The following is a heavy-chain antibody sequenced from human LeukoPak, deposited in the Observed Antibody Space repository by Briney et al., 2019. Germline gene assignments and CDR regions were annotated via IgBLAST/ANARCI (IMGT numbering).Heavy chain of an antibody. V-gene: IGHV4-61*02. D-gene: IGHD2-2*01. Sequence: SQTLSLTCTVSGGSISSGSYYWSWIRQPAGKGLEWIGRIYTGGSTNYNPSLKSRVTISVDTSKNQFSLKLSSVTAADTAVYYCARDLMGVVPAAPRGDAFDIWGQGTMVTVSS. CDR1: GGSISSGSYY. CDR2: IYTGGST. CDR3: ARDLMGVVPAAPRGDAFDI. J-gene: IGHJ3*02.